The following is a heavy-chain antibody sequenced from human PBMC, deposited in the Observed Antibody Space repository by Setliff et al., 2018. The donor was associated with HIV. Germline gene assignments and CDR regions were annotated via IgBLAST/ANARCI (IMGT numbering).Heavy chain of an antibody. D-gene: IGHD3-22*01. CDR1: GGSISSGDYY. V-gene: IGHV4-30-4*08. CDR2: IYYSGNT. Sequence: TSETLSLTCTVSGGSISSGDYYWTWIRQPPGKGLEWIGYIYYSGNTFYNPSLKSRLTISIDTSKNQFSLKLSSVTAADTAVYYCARGGRDFYDSSGYYWNYWGQGTPVTVSS. CDR3: ARGGRDFYDSSGYYWNY. J-gene: IGHJ4*02.